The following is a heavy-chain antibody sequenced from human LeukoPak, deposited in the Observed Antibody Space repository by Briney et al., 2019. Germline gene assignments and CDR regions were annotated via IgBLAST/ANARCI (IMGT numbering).Heavy chain of an antibody. CDR1: GFTFGDYA. CDR3: TRVSWELWGRDFDY. CDR2: IRSKAHGGTT. V-gene: IGHV3-49*03. D-gene: IGHD1-26*01. J-gene: IGHJ4*02. Sequence: GGSLRLSGTASGFTFGDYAMSWFRQAPGKGLEWVGFIRSKAHGGTTEYAASVKGRFTISRDDSKSIAYLQMNSLKTEDTAVYYCTRVSWELWGRDFDYWGQGTLVTVSS.